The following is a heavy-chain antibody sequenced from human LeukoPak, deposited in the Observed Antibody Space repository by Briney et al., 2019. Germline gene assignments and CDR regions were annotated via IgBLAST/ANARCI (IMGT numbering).Heavy chain of an antibody. V-gene: IGHV3-48*01. J-gene: IGHJ5*02. CDR2: ISSSSSTI. Sequence: GGSLRLSCAASGFTFSSYSMNWVRQAPGKGLEWVSYISSSSSTIYYADSVKGRFTISRDNAKNSLYLQMNSLKTEDTAVYYCTTDQVGIYCSGGSCDNLNWFDPWGQGTLVTVSS. D-gene: IGHD2-15*01. CDR3: TTDQVGIYCSGGSCDNLNWFDP. CDR1: GFTFSSYS.